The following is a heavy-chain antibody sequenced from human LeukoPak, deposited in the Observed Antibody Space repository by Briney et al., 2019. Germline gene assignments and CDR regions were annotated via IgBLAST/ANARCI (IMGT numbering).Heavy chain of an antibody. D-gene: IGHD1-20*01. Sequence: GGSLRLSCAASGFTFSSYGMHWVRQAPGKGLEWVAVIWYDGSNKYYADSVKGRFTISRDNSKNTLYLQMNSLRAEDTAVYYRAKDFNRITGTLDYWGQGTLVTVSS. CDR3: AKDFNRITGTLDY. V-gene: IGHV3-33*06. CDR2: IWYDGSNK. CDR1: GFTFSSYG. J-gene: IGHJ4*02.